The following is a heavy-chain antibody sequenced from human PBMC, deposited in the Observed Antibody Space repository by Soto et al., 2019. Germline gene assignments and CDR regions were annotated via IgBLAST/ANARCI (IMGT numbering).Heavy chain of an antibody. V-gene: IGHV4-59*01. J-gene: IGHJ5*02. CDR1: GGSISSYY. CDR2: IYYSGST. Sequence: SETLSLTCTVSGGSISSYYWSWIRQPPGKGLEWIGYIYYSGSTNYNPSLKSRVTISVDTSKNQFSLKLSSVTAADTAVYYCARDYYYDSSGSLLLGRNWFDPWGQGTLVTVSS. CDR3: ARDYYYDSSGSLLLGRNWFDP. D-gene: IGHD3-22*01.